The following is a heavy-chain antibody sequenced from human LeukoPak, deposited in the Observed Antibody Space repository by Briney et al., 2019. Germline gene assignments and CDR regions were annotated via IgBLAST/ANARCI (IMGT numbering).Heavy chain of an antibody. CDR3: AKDGTRWAFDY. CDR1: GFTFSSYG. J-gene: IGHJ4*02. D-gene: IGHD4-23*01. CDR2: ISDSGDGT. V-gene: IGHV3-23*01. Sequence: GGSLRLSCAASGFTFSSYGMSWVRQAPGKGLEWVSAISDSGDGTFYADSVKGRVTISRDTSKNTLYLQMNSLRAEDTALYHCAKDGTRWAFDYWGQGTLVTVSS.